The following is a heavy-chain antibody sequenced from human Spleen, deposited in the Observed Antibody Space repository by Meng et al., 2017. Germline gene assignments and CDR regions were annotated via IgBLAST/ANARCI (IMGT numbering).Heavy chain of an antibody. CDR2: INHSEST. D-gene: IGHD6-19*01. CDR1: CRSFSAYS. CDR3: AKGPTAMAHDFDY. V-gene: IGHV4-34*01. Sequence: GGGLLEPYDPLSLSCVVPCRSFSAYSLSWLRQTPAKGLKSIGEINHSESTNYNPYLESRATISIDTSQNNLSLKLSSVTSADSAVYYCAKGPTAMAHDFDYWGQGTLVTVSS. J-gene: IGHJ4*02.